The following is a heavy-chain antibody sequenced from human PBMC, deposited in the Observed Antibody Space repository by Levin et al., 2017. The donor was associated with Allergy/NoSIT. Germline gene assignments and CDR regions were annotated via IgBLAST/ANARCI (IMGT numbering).Heavy chain of an antibody. V-gene: IGHV3-21*01. CDR2: ITSSSSHI. Sequence: GESLKISCAASGFTFSSYSMNWVRQAPGKGLEWVSSITSSSSHISYADSVKGRFTISRDNAKNSLYLQMNSLRAEDTAVYYCARGVVPAAFDYWGQGTLVTVSS. CDR3: ARGVVPAAFDY. D-gene: IGHD2-2*01. J-gene: IGHJ4*02. CDR1: GFTFSSYS.